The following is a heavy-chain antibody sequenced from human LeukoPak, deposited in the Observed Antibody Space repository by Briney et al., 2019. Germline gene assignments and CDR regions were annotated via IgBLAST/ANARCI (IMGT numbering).Heavy chain of an antibody. CDR3: GRHLSYYGSGSYSPLDY. D-gene: IGHD3-10*01. J-gene: IGHJ4*02. CDR2: IYCSGNT. V-gene: IGHV4-59*08. Sequence: SETLSLTCTVSGVSISTYYWSWIRQPPGKGLEWIGCIYCSGNTNNSPSLKSRVTISVDTSKNQFSLSLTSVTAADTAVYYCGRHLSYYGSGSYSPLDYWGQGTLVTVSS. CDR1: GVSISTYY.